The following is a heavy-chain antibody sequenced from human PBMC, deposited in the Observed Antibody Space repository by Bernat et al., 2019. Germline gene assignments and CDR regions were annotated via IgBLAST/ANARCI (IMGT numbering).Heavy chain of an antibody. CDR3: AREGGDGSGSYYRGGY. CDR1: GGTFSSYA. V-gene: IGHV1-69*01. D-gene: IGHD3-10*01. J-gene: IGHJ4*02. CDR2: IIPIFGTA. Sequence: QVQLVQSGAEVKKPGSSVKVSCKASGGTFSSYAISWVRQAPGQGLEWMGGIIPIFGTANYAQKFQGRVTITADESTSTADRELSSLRSEDTAVYYCAREGGDGSGSYYRGGYWGQGTLVTVSS.